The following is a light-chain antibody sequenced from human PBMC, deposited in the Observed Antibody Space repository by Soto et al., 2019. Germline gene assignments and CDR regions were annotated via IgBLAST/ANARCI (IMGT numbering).Light chain of an antibody. Sequence: MTQSPSSLSASVGDRVTITCRASQDIGTDLGWYQQKPGQAPRLLIYGTSTRATGVPARFSGSGSGTEFTLTISSLQSEDFAVYYCQQYQNWPPFTFGPGTKVDIK. CDR3: QQYQNWPPFT. CDR1: QDIGTD. CDR2: GTS. V-gene: IGKV3D-15*01. J-gene: IGKJ3*01.